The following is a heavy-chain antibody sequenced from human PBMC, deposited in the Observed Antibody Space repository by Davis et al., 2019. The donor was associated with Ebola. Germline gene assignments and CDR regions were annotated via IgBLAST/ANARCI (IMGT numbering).Heavy chain of an antibody. J-gene: IGHJ4*02. CDR2: IFPDDSDA. V-gene: IGHV5-51*01. D-gene: IGHD2-2*01. Sequence: GESLKISCKGSGYGFTNYWLGWVRQMPGKGLEWMGFIFPDDSDATYSPSFQGQVTFSVDKSVRPAYLPWNSLKASDTATYYCARQGTTSWDSWGQGTLVTVSS. CDR3: ARQGTTSWDS. CDR1: GYGFTNYW.